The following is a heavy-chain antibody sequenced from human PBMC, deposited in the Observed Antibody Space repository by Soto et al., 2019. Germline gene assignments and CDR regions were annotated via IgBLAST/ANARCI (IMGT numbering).Heavy chain of an antibody. Sequence: QVQLVESEGGVVQPGRSLRLSCAASGFTFSSYGMHWVRQAPGKGLEWVAVISYDGSNNYYADSVKGRFTISRDNSKSTLYLEMDSLRAEDTAVYYCAKDIYKGAAGTLLDYWGQGTLVTVSS. J-gene: IGHJ4*02. CDR1: GFTFSSYG. V-gene: IGHV3-30*18. CDR2: ISYDGSNN. D-gene: IGHD6-13*01. CDR3: AKDIYKGAAGTLLDY.